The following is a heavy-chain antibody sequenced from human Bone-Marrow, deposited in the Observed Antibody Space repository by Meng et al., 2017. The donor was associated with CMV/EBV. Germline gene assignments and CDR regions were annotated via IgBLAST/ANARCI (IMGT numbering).Heavy chain of an antibody. CDR3: ARQDKLRYFDWLPYYYYGMDV. J-gene: IGHJ6*02. CDR1: GDSISGTSYY. D-gene: IGHD3-9*01. Sequence: GSLRLSCTVSGDSISGTSYYWGWIRQPPGKGLEWIGSIYYSGSTYYNPSLKSRVTISVDTSKNQFSLKLSSVTAADTAVYYCARQDKLRYFDWLPYYYYGMDVWGQGTTVTVSS. CDR2: IYYSGST. V-gene: IGHV4-39*01.